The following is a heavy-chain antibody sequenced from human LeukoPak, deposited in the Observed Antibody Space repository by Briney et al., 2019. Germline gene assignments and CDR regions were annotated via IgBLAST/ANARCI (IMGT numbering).Heavy chain of an antibody. V-gene: IGHV3-30-3*01. D-gene: IGHD4-17*01. Sequence: GGSLRLSCAASGFTVSSNYMSWVRQAPGKGLEWVAVISYDGSNKYYADSVKGRFTISRDNSKNTLYLQMNSLRAEDTAVYYCARAGSTTVTTGPRYWGQGTLVTVSS. J-gene: IGHJ4*02. CDR2: ISYDGSNK. CDR1: GFTVSSNY. CDR3: ARAGSTTVTTGPRY.